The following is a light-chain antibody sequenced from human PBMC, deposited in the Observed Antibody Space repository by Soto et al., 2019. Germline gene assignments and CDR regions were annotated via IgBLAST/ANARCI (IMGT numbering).Light chain of an antibody. V-gene: IGKV1-5*01. J-gene: IGKJ1*01. CDR1: ESISGW. CDR3: QQYNNYPRT. Sequence: DIEMTQSPSTLSASIGDGVIITCRASESISGWLAWYQQQPGKAPKLLIYDASNLESGVPSRFSGSGSGTEFTLAISSLQPDDFATYYCQQYNNYPRTFGQGTKVDIK. CDR2: DAS.